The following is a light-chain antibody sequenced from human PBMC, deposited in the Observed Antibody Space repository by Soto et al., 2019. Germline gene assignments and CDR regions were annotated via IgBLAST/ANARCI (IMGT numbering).Light chain of an antibody. Sequence: DIQMTQSPSSLSASVGDRVTITCRASQSISSYLNWYQQKPGKAPKRLIYAASSLQSGVPSRFSGSGSGTDFTLPISSLQPEDFATYYCQQSYSTPRTFGGGTKVEIK. CDR1: QSISSY. V-gene: IGKV1-39*01. CDR2: AAS. CDR3: QQSYSTPRT. J-gene: IGKJ4*01.